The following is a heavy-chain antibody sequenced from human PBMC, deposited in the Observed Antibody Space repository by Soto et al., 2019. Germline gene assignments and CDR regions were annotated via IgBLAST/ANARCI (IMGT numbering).Heavy chain of an antibody. J-gene: IGHJ6*02. CDR3: TTSLAARPYYYGMDV. D-gene: IGHD6-6*01. Sequence: EVQLVESGGGLVKPGGSFRLSCAASGFTFGNAGRTGAPRAPGRGLGGFARIKSKTDGGTTDYAAPVKGRFTISRDDSKNTLYLQMNSLKTEDTAVYYCTTSLAARPYYYGMDVWGQGTTVTVSS. V-gene: IGHV3-15*07. CDR1: GFTFGNAG. CDR2: IKSKTDGGTT.